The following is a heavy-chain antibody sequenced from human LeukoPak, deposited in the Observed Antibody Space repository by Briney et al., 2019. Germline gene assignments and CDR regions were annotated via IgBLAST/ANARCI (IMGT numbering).Heavy chain of an antibody. Sequence: PGGSLRLSCAAPGFTFSNYGLSWVRQAPGKGLEWVSGITGSGGSTYYADSVKGRFTISRDNSKNPLYLQMNSLRAEDTAIYYCARDERLLSFLKWGQGTLVTVS. CDR1: GFTFSNYG. V-gene: IGHV3-23*01. CDR2: ITGSGGST. CDR3: ARDERLLSFLK. D-gene: IGHD3-3*01. J-gene: IGHJ4*02.